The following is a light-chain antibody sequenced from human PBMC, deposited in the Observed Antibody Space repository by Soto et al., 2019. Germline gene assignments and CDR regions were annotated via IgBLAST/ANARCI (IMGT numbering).Light chain of an antibody. CDR3: CSYAGSYTLYV. CDR2: DVS. CDR1: SSDVGGYNY. Sequence: QSVLTQPRSVSGSPGGSVTISCTGTSSDVGGYNYVSWYQQHPGKAPKLMIYDVSKRPSGVPDRFSGSKSGNTASLTISGLQAEGEADYYCCSYAGSYTLYVFGTGTKVTVL. J-gene: IGLJ1*01. V-gene: IGLV2-11*01.